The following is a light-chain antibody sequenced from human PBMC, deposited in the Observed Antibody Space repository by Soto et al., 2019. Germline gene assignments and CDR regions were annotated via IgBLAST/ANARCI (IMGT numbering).Light chain of an antibody. Sequence: IVIRQSPATLTVSPGERATLSCRASQSVWTKLAWYQQKPGQAPRLLIYGASNRATGIPDRFSGSGSGTDFTLTISRLEPEDFAVYYCQQYGSSGTFGQGTKVDIK. CDR3: QQYGSSGT. CDR2: GAS. CDR1: QSVWTK. V-gene: IGKV3-20*01. J-gene: IGKJ1*01.